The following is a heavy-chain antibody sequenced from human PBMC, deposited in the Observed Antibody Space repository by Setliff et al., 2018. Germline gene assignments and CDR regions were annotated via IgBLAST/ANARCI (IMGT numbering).Heavy chain of an antibody. D-gene: IGHD2-2*01. V-gene: IGHV5-51*01. J-gene: IGHJ3*01. Sequence: PGESLKISCKASGYIFTNYWIGWVRQMPGKGLEWMGVIYPGDSDTRYSPSFQGQVTSSEEKASKTAYGKWSSLKASDTAIYYCTRHEDRNKCTSSSCYRENDAFDVWGQGAMVTVSS. CDR2: IYPGDSDT. CDR3: TRHEDRNKCTSSSCYRENDAFDV. CDR1: GYIFTNYW.